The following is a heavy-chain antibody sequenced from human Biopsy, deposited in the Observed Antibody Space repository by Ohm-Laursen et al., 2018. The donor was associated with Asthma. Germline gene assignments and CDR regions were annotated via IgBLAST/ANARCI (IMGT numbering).Heavy chain of an antibody. CDR3: ARILRRSGSYFVDY. CDR1: GDSITSGGCC. D-gene: IGHD3-22*01. CDR2: IHHSGTS. V-gene: IGHV4-31*03. J-gene: IGHJ4*02. Sequence: PSDTLSLTCTVSGDSITSGGCCWNWIRQHPGKGLEWIGYIHHSGTSYFNPSLKSRVSFSRDTSKNQFSLRLSSVTAADTAMYYCARILRRSGSYFVDYWGQGTLVIVSS.